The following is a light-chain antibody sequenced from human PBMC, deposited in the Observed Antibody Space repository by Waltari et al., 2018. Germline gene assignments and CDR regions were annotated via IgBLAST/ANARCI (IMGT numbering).Light chain of an antibody. V-gene: IGLV2-23*01. CDR2: GGS. CDR1: TSVVGSYRF. J-gene: IGLJ2*01. Sequence: QSPLTQPASVSGSPGQSITISCTGSTSVVGSYRFVSWYHQHPGKAPQLLIYGGSQRPSGVSNRCSGAKSGNTASLTIAGLRAEDEADYYCCSYAGSSPQVIFGGGTKLTVL. CDR3: CSYAGSSPQVI.